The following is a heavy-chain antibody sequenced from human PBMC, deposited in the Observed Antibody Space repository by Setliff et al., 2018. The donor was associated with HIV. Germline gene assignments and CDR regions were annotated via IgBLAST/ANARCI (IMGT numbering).Heavy chain of an antibody. Sequence: SETLSLTCTVSGGSISSGSYYWSWIRQPAGKGLEWIGRIYTSGSTNYNPSLTSRVTISVDTSKNQFSLKLSSVSAADTAVYYCARDRDIIGRGAFDIWGQGTMVTVSS. V-gene: IGHV4-61*02. CDR2: IYTSGST. J-gene: IGHJ3*02. CDR3: ARDRDIIGRGAFDI. D-gene: IGHD3-9*01. CDR1: GGSISSGSYY.